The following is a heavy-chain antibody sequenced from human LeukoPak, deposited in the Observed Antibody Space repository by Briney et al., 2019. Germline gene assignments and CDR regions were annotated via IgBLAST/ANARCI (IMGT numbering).Heavy chain of an antibody. V-gene: IGHV1-2*02. CDR3: ARENRRVSGFDY. J-gene: IGHJ4*02. D-gene: IGHD1-14*01. CDR1: GYTFTGYY. Sequence: ASVKVCCKAAGYTFTGYYMHWVRQAPGQGHEWMGWINPNSGGTNYAQTFQRRVTMTRDQSISTAYMELSRLRSDDTAVYYCARENRRVSGFDYWGQGTLVTVSS. CDR2: INPNSGGT.